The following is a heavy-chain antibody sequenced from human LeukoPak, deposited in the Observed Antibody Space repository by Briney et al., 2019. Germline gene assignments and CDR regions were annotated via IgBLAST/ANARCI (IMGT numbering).Heavy chain of an antibody. Sequence: PGGSLRLSCATSGFNFSDSRMTWVRQAPGKGLQWVANINRDGTEKHFLDSVEGRFTISRDNAKKSLYLQMSSLRPQDTALYFCVGGDWYFESWGQGTLVTVSS. CDR3: VGGDWYFES. CDR2: INRDGTEK. D-gene: IGHD2-21*01. CDR1: GFNFSDSR. J-gene: IGHJ4*02. V-gene: IGHV3-7*04.